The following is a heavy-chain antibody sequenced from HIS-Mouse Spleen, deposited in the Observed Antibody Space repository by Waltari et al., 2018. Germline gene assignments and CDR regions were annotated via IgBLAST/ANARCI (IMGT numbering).Heavy chain of an antibody. CDR2: ISGSGGST. J-gene: IGHJ6*02. CDR3: AKDPQRGMDV. V-gene: IGHV3-23*01. CDR1: GFTFSSFA. Sequence: EVQLLESGGGLVQPGGSLGLSCAASGFTFSSFAMGWVRQAPGKGLEWVSAISGSGGSTYYADSVKGRFTISRDNSKNTLYLQMNSLRAEDTAVYYCAKDPQRGMDVWGQGTTVTVSS.